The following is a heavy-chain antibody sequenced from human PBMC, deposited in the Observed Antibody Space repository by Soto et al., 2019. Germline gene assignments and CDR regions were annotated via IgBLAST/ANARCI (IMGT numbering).Heavy chain of an antibody. CDR3: AEAYFDILTGYFGDY. D-gene: IGHD3-9*01. Sequence: VQLLESGGGLVQPGGSLRLSCAASGFTFSNYAMSWVRQAPGKGLEWVSGMSNSGSRTYYADSVKGRFIISRDNSKNTLYLQMNSLRPDDTAVYYCAEAYFDILTGYFGDYWGQGTLVSVSS. CDR2: MSNSGSRT. CDR1: GFTFSNYA. V-gene: IGHV3-23*01. J-gene: IGHJ4*02.